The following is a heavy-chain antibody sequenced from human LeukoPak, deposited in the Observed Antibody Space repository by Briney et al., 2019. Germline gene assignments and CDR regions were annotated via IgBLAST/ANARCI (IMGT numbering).Heavy chain of an antibody. CDR3: ARHIFYSSGRPHHLDY. Sequence: SETLSLTCAVYGGSFSGYYWSWIRQPPGKGLEWIGEINHSGSTNYNPSLKSRVTISVDTSKNQFSLKLSSVTAADTAVYYCARHIFYSSGRPHHLDYWGQGTLVTVSS. J-gene: IGHJ4*02. D-gene: IGHD3-22*01. CDR2: INHSGST. CDR1: GGSFSGYY. V-gene: IGHV4-34*01.